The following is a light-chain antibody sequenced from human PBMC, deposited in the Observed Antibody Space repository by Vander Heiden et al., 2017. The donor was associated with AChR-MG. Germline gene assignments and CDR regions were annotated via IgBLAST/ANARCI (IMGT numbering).Light chain of an antibody. CDR3: QHYERYPYT. CDR2: RAF. CDR1: QSVSL. Sequence: IQMTQSPSTLSASVGDRVTMTCRASQSVSLLAWYQQKPGAAPKLLIYRAFILENGVSSRFSGGGSGTEFTLTISSLQPDDFATYYCQHYERYPYTFGQGTKLEIK. J-gene: IGKJ2*01. V-gene: IGKV1-5*03.